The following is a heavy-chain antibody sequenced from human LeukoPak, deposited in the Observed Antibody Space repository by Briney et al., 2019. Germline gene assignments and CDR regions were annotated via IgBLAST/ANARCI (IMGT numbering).Heavy chain of an antibody. V-gene: IGHV1-18*01. D-gene: IGHD3-22*01. Sequence: ASVKVSCKASGYTFTSYGISWVRQAPGQGLEWMGWISAYNGNTNYAQKFQGRVTMTEDTSTDTAYMELSSLSSEDTAVYYCATVNDYYDSSGYLFGWGQGTLVTVSS. CDR3: ATVNDYYDSSGYLFG. J-gene: IGHJ4*02. CDR2: ISAYNGNT. CDR1: GYTFTSYG.